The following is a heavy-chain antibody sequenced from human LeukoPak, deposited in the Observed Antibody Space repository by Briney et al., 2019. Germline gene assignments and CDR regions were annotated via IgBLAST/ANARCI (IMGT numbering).Heavy chain of an antibody. CDR2: INPSGGST. D-gene: IGHD3-10*01. J-gene: IGHJ4*02. V-gene: IGHV1-46*01. CDR3: ARGITTMVRGVPRANTFDY. CDR1: GYTFTSYY. Sequence: ASVKVSCKASGYTFTSYYMHWVRQAPGQGLEWMGIINPSGGSTSYAQKFQGRVTITRDTSTSTVYMELSSLRSEDTAVYYCARGITTMVRGVPRANTFDYWGQGTLVTVSS.